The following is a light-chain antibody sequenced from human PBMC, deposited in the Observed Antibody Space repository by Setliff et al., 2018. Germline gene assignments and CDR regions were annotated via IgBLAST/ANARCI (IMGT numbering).Light chain of an antibody. CDR3: ATWDDSLNGYV. Sequence: QSALTQPPSASGTPGQGVTISCSGSSSNVGNNAVNWYQQLPRTTPKPLIYSINQRPSGVPDRFSGSKSGTSASLVIYGLQPEDEADYYCATWDDSLNGYVFGTGTKVTVL. CDR1: SSNVGNNA. J-gene: IGLJ1*01. CDR2: SIN. V-gene: IGLV1-44*01.